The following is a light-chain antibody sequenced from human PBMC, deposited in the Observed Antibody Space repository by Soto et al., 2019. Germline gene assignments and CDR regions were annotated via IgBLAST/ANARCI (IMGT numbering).Light chain of an antibody. J-gene: IGLJ1*01. CDR2: DDA. V-gene: IGLV3-21*02. Sequence: SYELTQPPSVSVAPGQTARITCGGDNIGIKSVHWYHQKAGQAPVLVVHDDADRPSGIPERFSGSNSGNTATLTISRVEAGDEADYYCQVWDSSSDHLYVFGTGTKLTVL. CDR3: QVWDSSSDHLYV. CDR1: NIGIKS.